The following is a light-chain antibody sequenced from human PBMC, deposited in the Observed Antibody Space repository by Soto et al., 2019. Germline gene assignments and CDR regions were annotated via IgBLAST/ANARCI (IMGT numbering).Light chain of an antibody. CDR3: QHYADLPRS. V-gene: IGKV1-33*01. J-gene: IGKJ4*01. CDR2: DAS. Sequence: DMQMTQSPSSLSASVGDRVTITCQASQDISDYLNLYQQKPWKAPKLLIFDASSVGIGVPSRFSGSESGTEVTLTISSLQPEDVETYYCQHYADLPRSFGGGTKVEIK. CDR1: QDISDY.